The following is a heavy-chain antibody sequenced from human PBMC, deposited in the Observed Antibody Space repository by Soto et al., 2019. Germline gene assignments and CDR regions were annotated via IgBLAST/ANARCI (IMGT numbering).Heavy chain of an antibody. D-gene: IGHD6-19*01. CDR2: IWYDGTTK. V-gene: IGHV3-33*01. Sequence: QLQLVESGGGVVQPGGSLRLSCTVSGFTFNSYGMHWVRQAPGKGLEWVAIIWYDGTTKYYIDSVRGRFTVSRDNSKNSLYLEMTNLRAEDTAIYFCARDRRPSSGWYGALGIWGRGTMVTVSS. CDR1: GFTFNSYG. J-gene: IGHJ3*02. CDR3: ARDRRPSSGWYGALGI.